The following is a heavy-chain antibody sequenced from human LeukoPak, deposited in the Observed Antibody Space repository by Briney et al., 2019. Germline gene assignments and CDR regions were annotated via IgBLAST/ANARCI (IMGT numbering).Heavy chain of an antibody. CDR2: INPIFGTA. D-gene: IGHD2-2*01. CDR3: ARVAGGVPAAIRPYGMDV. J-gene: IGHJ6*02. V-gene: IGHV1-69*01. CDR1: GGTFSSYA. Sequence: SVKVSCKASGGTFSSYAISWVRQAPGQGLEWMGGINPIFGTANYAQKFQGRVTITADESTSTAYMELSSLRSEDTAVYYCARVAGGVPAAIRPYGMDVWGQGTTVTVSS.